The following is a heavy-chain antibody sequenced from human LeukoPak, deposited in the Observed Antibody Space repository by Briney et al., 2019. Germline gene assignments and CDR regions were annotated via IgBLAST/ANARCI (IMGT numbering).Heavy chain of an antibody. V-gene: IGHV3-33*06. CDR1: GFTFSSYG. CDR3: AKGRRGVVFTHEIDY. CDR2: IWYDGSNK. Sequence: GGSLRLSCAASGFTFSSYGMHWVRQAPGKGLEWVAVIWYDGSNKYYADSVKGRFTISRDNSKNTMYLQMNRQRAEDTAVYFCAKGRRGVVFTHEIDYWGQGTLVTDSS. D-gene: IGHD3-3*01. J-gene: IGHJ4*02.